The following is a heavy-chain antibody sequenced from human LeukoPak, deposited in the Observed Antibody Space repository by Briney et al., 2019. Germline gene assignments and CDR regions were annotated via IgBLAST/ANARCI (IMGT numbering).Heavy chain of an antibody. CDR1: GGTFSSYA. CDR3: ARDVKGGYDRLNLFDP. Sequence: SVTVSCKASGGTFSSYAISWVRQAPGQGLEWMGRIIPIFGIANYAQTFQGRVTITADKWTRTAYMELSSLRSDDTAVFYCARDVKGGYDRLNLFDPWGQGTLVTVSS. D-gene: IGHD5-12*01. J-gene: IGHJ5*02. CDR2: IIPIFGIA. V-gene: IGHV1-69*04.